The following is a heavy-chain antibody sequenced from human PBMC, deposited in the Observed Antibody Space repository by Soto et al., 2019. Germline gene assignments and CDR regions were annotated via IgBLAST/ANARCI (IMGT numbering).Heavy chain of an antibody. J-gene: IGHJ4*02. CDR1: GGTFSSYA. Sequence: QVQLVQSGSEVKKPGSSVKVSCKASGGTFSSYAISWVRQAPGQVLEWMGGIIPIFGTANYAQKFQGRVTITADESTSTAYMELSSLRSEDTAVYYCASPSGVVGYCSSTSCYGFDYWGQGTLVTVSS. CDR2: IIPIFGTA. CDR3: ASPSGVVGYCSSTSCYGFDY. D-gene: IGHD2-2*01. V-gene: IGHV1-69*01.